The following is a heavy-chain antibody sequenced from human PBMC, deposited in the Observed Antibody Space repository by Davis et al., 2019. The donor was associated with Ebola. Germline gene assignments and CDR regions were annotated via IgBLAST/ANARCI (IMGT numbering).Heavy chain of an antibody. CDR2: LSGSGDAT. V-gene: IGHV3-23*01. CDR3: AKDHMSIAVAGVLI. J-gene: IGHJ4*02. D-gene: IGHD6-19*01. CDR1: GFIFDTYA. Sequence: GESLKISCAASGFIFDTYAMSWVRQAPGQGLEWVSSLSGSGDATYYADSVKGRFTISRDNSKNTVFLHMNSLRAEDTAVYYCAKDHMSIAVAGVLIWGQGTLVTVSS.